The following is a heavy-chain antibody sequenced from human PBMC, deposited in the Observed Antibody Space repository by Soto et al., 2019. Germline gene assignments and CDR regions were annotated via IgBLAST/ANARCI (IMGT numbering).Heavy chain of an antibody. V-gene: IGHV3-49*03. CDR1: GFTFGDYA. CDR2: IRSKAYGGTT. CDR3: TRERIAAAGTGAFDI. Sequence: GGSLRLSCTASGFTFGDYAMSWFRQAPGKGLEWVGFIRSKAYGGTTEYAASVKGRFTISRDDSKSIAYLQMNSLKTEDTAVYYCTRERIAAAGTGAFDIWGQGTMVTVSS. D-gene: IGHD6-13*01. J-gene: IGHJ3*02.